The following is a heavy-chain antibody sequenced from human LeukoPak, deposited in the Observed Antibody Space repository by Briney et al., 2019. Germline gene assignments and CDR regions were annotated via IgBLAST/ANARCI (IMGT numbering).Heavy chain of an antibody. CDR3: ARDLHSSGWSNYYGMDV. V-gene: IGHV1-18*01. CDR2: ICAYNGNT. D-gene: IGHD6-19*01. CDR1: VYSLTSYG. J-gene: IGHJ6*02. Sequence: ASVKDSSKPPVYSLTSYGISSVPPAPRQGLGWRGWICAYNGNTNYAQKLQGRVTMTTDTSTSTAYMELRSLRSDDTAVYYCARDLHSSGWSNYYGMDVWGQGTTVTVSS.